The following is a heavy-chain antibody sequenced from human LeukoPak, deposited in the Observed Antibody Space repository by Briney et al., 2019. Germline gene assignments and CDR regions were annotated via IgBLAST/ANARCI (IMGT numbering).Heavy chain of an antibody. CDR2: IYYSGST. D-gene: IGHD3-3*01. J-gene: IGHJ4*02. CDR1: GGSISSGGYS. Sequence: PSETLSLTCTVSGGSISSGGYSWSWIRQHPGKGLEWIGYIYYSGSTYYNPSLKSRVTISVDTSKNQFSLKLSFVTAADTAVYYCARSFHPHYDFWSGYLSTDYWGQGTLVTVSS. CDR3: ARSFHPHYDFWSGYLSTDY. V-gene: IGHV4-31*03.